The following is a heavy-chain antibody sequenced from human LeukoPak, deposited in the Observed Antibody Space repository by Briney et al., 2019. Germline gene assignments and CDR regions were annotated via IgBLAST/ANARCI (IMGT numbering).Heavy chain of an antibody. V-gene: IGHV4-30-4*01. D-gene: IGHD1-1*01. J-gene: IGHJ4*02. CDR2: IYYSGST. CDR3: ARDTTGTTDGFFDY. Sequence: PSETLSLTCTVSGGSISSGDYYWSWIRQPPGKGLEWIGYIYYSGSTYYNPSLKSRVTISVDTSKNQFSLKLSSVTAADTAVYYCARDTTGTTDGFFDYWGQGTLVTVSS. CDR1: GGSISSGDYY.